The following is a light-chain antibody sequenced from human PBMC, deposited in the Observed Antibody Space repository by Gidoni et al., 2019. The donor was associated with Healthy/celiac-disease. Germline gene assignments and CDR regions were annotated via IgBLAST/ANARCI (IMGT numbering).Light chain of an antibody. J-gene: IGKJ1*01. CDR2: GAS. CDR1: QSVSSSY. V-gene: IGKV3-20*01. CDR3: QQYGSSPRT. Sequence: EIVLTQSPGTLSLSPGERATLSCRASQSVSSSYLAWYQQKPGQAPRLLIYGASSRATGIPDRFSGSGSGTDFTLTIGRLEPEDFAVYYCQQYGSSPRTFXQXTKVEIK.